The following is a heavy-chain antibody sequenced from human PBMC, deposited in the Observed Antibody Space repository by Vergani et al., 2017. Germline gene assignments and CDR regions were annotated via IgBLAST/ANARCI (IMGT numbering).Heavy chain of an antibody. D-gene: IGHD3-22*01. J-gene: IGHJ4*02. V-gene: IGHV4-34*11. CDR2: IYYSGST. Sequence: QVQLQQWGAGLLKPSETLSLTCAVYGGSFSGYYWSWIRQPPGKGLEWIGYIYYSGSTNYNPSLKSRVTISVDTSKNQFSLKLSSVTAADTAVYYCARAPSSGYYYFDYWGQGTLVTVSS. CDR3: ARAPSSGYYYFDY. CDR1: GGSFSGYY.